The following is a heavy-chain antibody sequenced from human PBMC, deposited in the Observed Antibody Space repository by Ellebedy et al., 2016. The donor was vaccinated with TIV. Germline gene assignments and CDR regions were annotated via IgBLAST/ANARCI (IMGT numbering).Heavy chain of an antibody. J-gene: IGHJ4*02. CDR2: IIPIFGTA. V-gene: IGHV1-69*13. CDR3: ARAGGSMTTVTPFDY. D-gene: IGHD4-17*01. Sequence: ASVKVSCKASGGTFSSYAISWVRQAPGQGLEWMGGIIPIFGTANYAQKFQGRVTITADESTSTAYMELSSLRSEDTAVYYCARAGGSMTTVTPFDYWGQGTLVTVSS. CDR1: GGTFSSYA.